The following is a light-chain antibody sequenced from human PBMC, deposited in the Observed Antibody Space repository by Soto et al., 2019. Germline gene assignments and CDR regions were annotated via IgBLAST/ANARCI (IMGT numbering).Light chain of an antibody. V-gene: IGLV2-14*01. CDR2: GVS. J-gene: IGLJ2*01. CDR3: SSYTSSNPRL. CDR1: SSDIGGYDY. Sequence: QSALTQPASVSGSPGQSITISCSGTSSDIGGYDYVSWYQQHPGKAPKLMIYGVSNRPSGVSNRFSGSKSGNTASLIISGLQAEDEADYYCSSYTSSNPRLFGGGTKLTVL.